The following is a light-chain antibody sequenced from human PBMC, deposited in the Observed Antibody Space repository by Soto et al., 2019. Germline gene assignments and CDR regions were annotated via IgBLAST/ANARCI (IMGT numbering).Light chain of an antibody. CDR2: GAS. Sequence: IFMTQSAAKLSVSPGERSALSCRASQSVSINLAWYQQKPGQAPRLLIYGASNRATGIPARFSGSGSGTELTLNISRMKSEAFAGYSCHKYNKWPKWTFGQGTKVDIK. V-gene: IGKV3-15*01. J-gene: IGKJ1*01. CDR1: QSVSIN. CDR3: HKYNKWPKWT.